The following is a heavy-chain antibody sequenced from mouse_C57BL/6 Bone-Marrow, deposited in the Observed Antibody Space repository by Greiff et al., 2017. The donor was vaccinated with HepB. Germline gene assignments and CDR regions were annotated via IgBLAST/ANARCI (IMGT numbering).Heavy chain of an antibody. Sequence: EVQLVESEGGLVQPGSSMKLSCTASGFTFSDYYMAWVRQVPEKGLEWVANINYDGSSTYYLDSLKSRFIISRDNAKNILYLQMSSLKSEDTATYYCARERRYGSSSYYAMDYWGQGTSVTVSS. V-gene: IGHV5-16*01. CDR1: GFTFSDYY. J-gene: IGHJ4*01. CDR3: ARERRYGSSSYYAMDY. D-gene: IGHD1-1*01. CDR2: INYDGSST.